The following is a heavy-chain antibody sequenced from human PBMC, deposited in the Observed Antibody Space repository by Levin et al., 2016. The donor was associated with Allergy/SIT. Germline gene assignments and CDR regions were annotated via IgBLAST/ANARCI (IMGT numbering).Heavy chain of an antibody. CDR2: IKQDGSEK. J-gene: IGHJ4*02. Sequence: LSLTCATSEFTFSMYWMSWVRQAPGKGLEWVANIKQDGSEKYYVDSVKGRFTISRDNAENSVYLQMNSLRAEDTAVYYCARGWGAYDYWGQGTLVTVSS. CDR3: ARGWGAYDY. CDR1: EFTFSMYW. D-gene: IGHD3-16*01. V-gene: IGHV3-7*03.